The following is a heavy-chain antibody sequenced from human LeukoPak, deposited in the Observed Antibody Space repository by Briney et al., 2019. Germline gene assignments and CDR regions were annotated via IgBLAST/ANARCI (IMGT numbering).Heavy chain of an antibody. D-gene: IGHD7-27*01. CDR2: IYPGDSDT. V-gene: IGHV5-51*01. CDR1: GYSFTSYW. CDR3: GRRLNWGNWFDP. Sequence: GESLKISCKGSGYSFTSYWIGWVRQMPGKGLEWMGIIYPGDSDTRYSPSFQGQVTISADKSISTAYLLRSSLKASDSAMYYCGRRLNWGNWFDPWGQGTLVTVSS. J-gene: IGHJ5*02.